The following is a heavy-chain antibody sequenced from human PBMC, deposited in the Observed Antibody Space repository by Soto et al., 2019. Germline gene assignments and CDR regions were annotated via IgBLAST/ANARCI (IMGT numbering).Heavy chain of an antibody. V-gene: IGHV3-53*01. CDR1: GFTVSSHY. CDR2: IYSGGST. D-gene: IGHD5-12*01. J-gene: IGHJ6*02. CDR3: ARDRYSGYDYYYFGMDV. Sequence: EVQLVESGGGLIQPGGSLRLSCAASGFTVSSHYMSWVRQAPGKGLQWVSVIYSGGSTYYTDSVKGRFTISRDNSKNTLYLQMNSLRAEDTAVYYCARDRYSGYDYYYFGMDVWGQGTTVTVSS.